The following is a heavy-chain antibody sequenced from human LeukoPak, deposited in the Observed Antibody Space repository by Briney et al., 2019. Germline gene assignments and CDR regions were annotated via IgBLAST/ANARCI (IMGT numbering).Heavy chain of an antibody. V-gene: IGHV3-23*01. CDR1: GFTFSSYA. J-gene: IGHJ6*02. CDR3: AKAIYSDRYYYGMDV. CDR2: ISGSGGST. D-gene: IGHD2-15*01. Sequence: GGSLRLSCAASGFTFSSYAMSWVRQAPGKGLEWVSAISGSGGSTYYADSVKGRFTISRDNSKSTLYLQMNSLRAEDTAVYYCAKAIYSDRYYYGMDVWGQGTTVTVSS.